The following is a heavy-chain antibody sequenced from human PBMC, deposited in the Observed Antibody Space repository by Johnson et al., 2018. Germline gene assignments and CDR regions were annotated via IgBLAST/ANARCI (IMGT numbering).Heavy chain of an antibody. D-gene: IGHD1/OR15-1a*01. V-gene: IGHV3-30-3*01. J-gene: IGHJ3*02. CDR3: ARQQYDAFDI. Sequence: LVQSGGGVVQPGRSLRLSCAASGFTFSSYAMHWVRQAPGKGLEWVAVISYDGSNKYYADSVKGRFTISRDNAKNSLYLQMNSLRAEDTAVYYCARQQYDAFDIWGQGTMVTVSS. CDR1: GFTFSSYA. CDR2: ISYDGSNK.